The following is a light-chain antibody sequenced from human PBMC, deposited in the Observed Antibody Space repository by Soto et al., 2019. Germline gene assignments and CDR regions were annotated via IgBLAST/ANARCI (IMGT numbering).Light chain of an antibody. CDR3: QQYGSSVT. CDR1: QSVSSN. CDR2: GAS. V-gene: IGKV3-20*01. J-gene: IGKJ5*01. Sequence: IVLTQSPATLSVSPGERATLSCRASQSVSSNLAWHQQRPGQAPRLLIYGASTRATGIPDRFSGSGSGTDFSLTISRLEPEDFAVYYCQQYGSSVTFGQGTRLEIK.